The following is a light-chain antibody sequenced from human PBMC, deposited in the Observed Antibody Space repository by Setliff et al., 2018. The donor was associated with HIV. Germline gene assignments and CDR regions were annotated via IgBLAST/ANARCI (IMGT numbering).Light chain of an antibody. CDR3: SSYTTNTTVV. V-gene: IGLV3-21*03. J-gene: IGLJ1*01. CDR1: TIGSKS. CDR2: DDS. Sequence: SYELAQPPSVSVAPGKTARITCGGNTIGSKSVHWYQQKPGQAPVVVVYDDSGRPSGVSNRFSGSKSGNTASLTISGLQAEDEADYYCSSYTTNTTVVFGTGTKVTIL.